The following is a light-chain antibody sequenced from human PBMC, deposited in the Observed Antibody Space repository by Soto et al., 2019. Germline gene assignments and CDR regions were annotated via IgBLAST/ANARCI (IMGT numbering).Light chain of an antibody. CDR2: GAS. J-gene: IGKJ3*01. V-gene: IGKV3-15*01. CDR3: QQYNKWPLFT. Sequence: EVVLTQSPATLSVSPGDRATLSCRASQTVCTNLAWYQQRPGQAPRLLIYGASTRATGIPARFSGSGSGSEFTLTISSLQSDDFAVYYCQQYNKWPLFTFGPGTRVDNK. CDR1: QTVCTN.